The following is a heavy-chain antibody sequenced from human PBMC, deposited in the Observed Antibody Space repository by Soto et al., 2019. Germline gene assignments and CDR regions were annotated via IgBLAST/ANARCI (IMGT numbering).Heavy chain of an antibody. D-gene: IGHD6-19*01. CDR2: VYNAGNT. J-gene: IGHJ4*02. CDR3: ARALALWSTGYYYFDY. V-gene: IGHV4-59*01. CDR1: GGSINDYY. Sequence: NPSETLSLTCTVSGGSINDYYWTWVRQTPGKGLEWIGYVYNAGNTNYNPSLKSRVTISLDTSKNQFSLKLNSVTAADTAVYYCARALALWSTGYYYFDYWGLGTLVTVSS.